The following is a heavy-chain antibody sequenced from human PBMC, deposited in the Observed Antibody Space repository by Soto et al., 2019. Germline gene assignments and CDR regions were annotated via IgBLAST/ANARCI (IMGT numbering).Heavy chain of an antibody. CDR1: GGSFSGYY. V-gene: IGHV4-34*01. CDR2: INHSGST. D-gene: IGHD6-13*01. CDR3: ARGLIAAAGTVPYFDY. Sequence: SETLSLTCAVYGGSFSGYYWSWIRQPPGKGLEWIGEINHSGSTNYNPSLKSRVTISVDTSKNQFSLKLSSVTAADTAVYYCARGLIAAAGTVPYFDYWGQGTLVTVSS. J-gene: IGHJ4*02.